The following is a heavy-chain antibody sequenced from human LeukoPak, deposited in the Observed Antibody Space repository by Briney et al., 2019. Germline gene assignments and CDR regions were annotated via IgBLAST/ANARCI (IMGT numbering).Heavy chain of an antibody. CDR3: ARGGRKPTDY. J-gene: IGHJ4*02. V-gene: IGHV4-34*01. Sequence: PSETLSLTCAVYGGSFSGYYWSWIRQPPGKGLEWIGEINHSGSTNYNPSLKSRVTISVDTSKNQFSLKLSSVTAADTAVYYCARGGRKPTDYRGQGTLVTVSS. CDR1: GGSFSGYY. CDR2: INHSGST.